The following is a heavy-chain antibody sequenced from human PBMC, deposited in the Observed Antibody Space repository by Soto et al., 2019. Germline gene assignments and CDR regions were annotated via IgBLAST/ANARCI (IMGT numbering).Heavy chain of an antibody. CDR2: ISGSGGTT. Sequence: EVQLLESGGGLVQPGGSLRLSCAAPGFTFSSYAMTWVRQAPGKGLEWVSAISGSGGTTYHADSVKGWFTISRDNSKNTLYLQMNSLRAEDAAVYYCAKPPYSSSSYYYYGMDVWGQGTTVTVSS. J-gene: IGHJ6*02. CDR3: AKPPYSSSSYYYYGMDV. V-gene: IGHV3-23*01. D-gene: IGHD6-6*01. CDR1: GFTFSSYA.